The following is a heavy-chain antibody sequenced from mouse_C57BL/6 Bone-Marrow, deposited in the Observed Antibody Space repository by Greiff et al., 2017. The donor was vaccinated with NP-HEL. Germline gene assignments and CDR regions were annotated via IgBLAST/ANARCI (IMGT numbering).Heavy chain of an antibody. CDR3: ARKGALWPHWYFDV. V-gene: IGHV2-9-1*01. J-gene: IGHJ1*03. Sequence: VQLQQSGPGLVAPSQSLSITCTVSGFSLTSYAISWVRQPPGKGLEWLGVIWTGGGTNYNSALKSRLSISKDNSESQVFLKMNSLQTDDTARYYCARKGALWPHWYFDVWGTGTTVTVSS. CDR2: IWTGGGT. CDR1: GFSLTSYA. D-gene: IGHD1-1*02.